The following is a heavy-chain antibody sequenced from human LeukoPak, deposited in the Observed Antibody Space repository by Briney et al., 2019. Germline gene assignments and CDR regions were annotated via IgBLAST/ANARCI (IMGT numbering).Heavy chain of an antibody. D-gene: IGHD2-21*02. CDR1: GFTFSSYW. J-gene: IGHJ4*02. CDR3: AKDLGDCGGDCYWGLDY. V-gene: IGHV3-30*18. CDR2: ISYDGSNK. Sequence: HPGGSLRLSCAASGFTFSSYWMNWARQAPGKGLEWVAVISYDGSNKYYADSVKGRFTISRDNSKNTLYLQMNSLRAEDTAVYYCAKDLGDCGGDCYWGLDYWGQGTLVTVSS.